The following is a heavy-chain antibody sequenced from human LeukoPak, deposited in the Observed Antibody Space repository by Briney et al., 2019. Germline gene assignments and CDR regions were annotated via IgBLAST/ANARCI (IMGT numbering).Heavy chain of an antibody. CDR1: GFTFSSYA. CDR3: AKARRFGELYFDY. D-gene: IGHD3-10*01. J-gene: IGHJ4*02. CDR2: ISGSGGST. Sequence: QPGGSPRLSCAASGFTFSSYAMSWVRQAPGKGLEWVSAISGSGGSTYYADSVKGRFTISRDNSKNTPYLQMNSLRAEDTAVYYCAKARRFGELYFDYWGQGTLVTVSS. V-gene: IGHV3-23*01.